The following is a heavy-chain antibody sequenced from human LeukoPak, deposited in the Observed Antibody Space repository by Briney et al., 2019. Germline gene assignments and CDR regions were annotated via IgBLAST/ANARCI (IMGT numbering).Heavy chain of an antibody. V-gene: IGHV3-23*01. Sequence: GGTLTLTCAVSGGSFSRYAWGWVRQPPGKGLEWVWTVNESGGRTYYADSVKGRFTMSRDNSRSTLYLQMNSLRAEDTAVYYCAKEGRPNSGGGFFDYWGQGTRVTVSS. CDR2: VNESGGRT. J-gene: IGHJ4*02. CDR1: GGSFSRYA. CDR3: AKEGRPNSGGGFFDY. D-gene: IGHD5-12*01.